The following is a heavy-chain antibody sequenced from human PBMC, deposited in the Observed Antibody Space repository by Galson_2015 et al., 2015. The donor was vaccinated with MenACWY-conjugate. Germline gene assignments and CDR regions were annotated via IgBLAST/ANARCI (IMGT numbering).Heavy chain of an antibody. Sequence: SLRLSCAASGFSISSTYMSWVRQAPGGGLEWVSIIYSGGSTYYADSVKGRFTISRDNAKNSLYLQMNTLRDEDTAVYYCARVPGYSYGYYDWWGQGTLVTVSS. CDR3: ARVPGYSYGYYDW. D-gene: IGHD5-18*01. CDR1: GFSISSTY. J-gene: IGHJ4*02. V-gene: IGHV3-66*01. CDR2: IYSGGST.